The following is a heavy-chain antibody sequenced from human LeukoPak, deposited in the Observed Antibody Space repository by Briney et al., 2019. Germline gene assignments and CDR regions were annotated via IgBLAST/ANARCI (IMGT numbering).Heavy chain of an antibody. CDR3: AREFSVYCSFGSCYSFDY. J-gene: IGHJ4*02. D-gene: IGHD2-15*01. CDR1: GFTFSSYE. Sequence: PGGSLRLSCAASGFTFSSYEMHWVRQAPGKGLEWVSYISIVGRPISYADSVKGRFTISRDNAKNSLYLQMNSLRGEDTAVDYCAREFSVYCSFGSCYSFDYWGQGTLVTVSS. CDR2: ISIVGRPI. V-gene: IGHV3-48*03.